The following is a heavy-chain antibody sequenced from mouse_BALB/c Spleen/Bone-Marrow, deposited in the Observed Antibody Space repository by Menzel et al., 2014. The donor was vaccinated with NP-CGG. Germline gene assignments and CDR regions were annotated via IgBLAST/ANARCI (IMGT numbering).Heavy chain of an antibody. D-gene: IGHD1-1*02. CDR2: ISDGGTYS. V-gene: IGHV5-4*02. J-gene: IGHJ2*01. Sequence: EVQLVESGGGLMKPGGSLKLSCAASGFTFSDSYMYWVRQTPEKRLEWVATISDGGTYSYYADSVKGRFTISRDNAKSNLYLQMNSLKSEDTAMYYCARDMGDYWGQGTTLTVSS. CDR1: GFTFSDSY. CDR3: ARDMGDY.